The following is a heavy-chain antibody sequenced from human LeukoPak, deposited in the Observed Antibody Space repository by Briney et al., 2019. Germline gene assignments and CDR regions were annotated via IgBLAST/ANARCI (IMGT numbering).Heavy chain of an antibody. V-gene: IGHV4-59*01. CDR1: GGSISSYY. CDR3: ARVRFHPPDFDY. J-gene: IGHJ4*02. CDR2: IYYSGST. D-gene: IGHD4-17*01. Sequence: SETLSLICTVSGGSISSYYWSWIRQPPGKGLEWIGYIYYSGSTNYNPSLKSRVTISVDTSKNQFSLKLSSVTAADTAVYYCARVRFHPPDFDYWGQGTLVTVSS.